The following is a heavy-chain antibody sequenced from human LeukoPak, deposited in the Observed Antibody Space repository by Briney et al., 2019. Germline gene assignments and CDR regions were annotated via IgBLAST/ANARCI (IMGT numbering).Heavy chain of an antibody. CDR2: NNHSGST. CDR3: ARHLYDYVWGSYRSLHLDY. D-gene: IGHD3-16*02. J-gene: IGHJ4*02. CDR1: GGSFSGYY. Sequence: SETLSLTCAVYGGSFSGYYWSWIRQPPGKGLEWIGENNHSGSTNYNPSLKRRVTISVDTFKNQFSLKLSSVTAADTAVYYCARHLYDYVWGSYRSLHLDYWGQGTLVTVSS. V-gene: IGHV4-34*01.